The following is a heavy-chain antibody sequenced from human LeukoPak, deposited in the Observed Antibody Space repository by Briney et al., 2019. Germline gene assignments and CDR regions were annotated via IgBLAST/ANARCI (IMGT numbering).Heavy chain of an antibody. J-gene: IGHJ4*02. CDR1: GGSVSSGSYY. CDR2: IYYSGST. Sequence: SETLSLTCTVSGGSVSSGSYYWSWIRQPPGKGLEWIGYIYYSGSTNYNPSLKSRVTISVDTSKNQFSLKLSSVTAADTAVYYCASPARGGGDSSFDYWGQGTPVTVSS. V-gene: IGHV4-61*01. D-gene: IGHD2-21*02. CDR3: ASPARGGGDSSFDY.